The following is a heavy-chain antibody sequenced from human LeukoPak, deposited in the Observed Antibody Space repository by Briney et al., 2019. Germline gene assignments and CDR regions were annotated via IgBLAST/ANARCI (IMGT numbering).Heavy chain of an antibody. J-gene: IGHJ6*03. D-gene: IGHD6-13*01. V-gene: IGHV1-69*04. CDR2: IIPILGIA. Sequence: GASVKVSCKASGGTFSSYAISWVRQAPGQGLEWMGRIIPILGIANYAQKFQGRVTMTEDTSTDTAYMELSSLRSEDTAVYYCATRSPRVGSSWSLYYYYYMDVWGKGTTVTVSS. CDR3: ATRSPRVGSSWSLYYYYYMDV. CDR1: GGTFSSYA.